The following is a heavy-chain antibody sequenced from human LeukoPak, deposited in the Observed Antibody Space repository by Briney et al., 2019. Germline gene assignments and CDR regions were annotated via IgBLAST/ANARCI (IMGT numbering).Heavy chain of an antibody. CDR3: AKERFGESSYYYYYMDV. CDR2: IRYDGSNK. D-gene: IGHD3-10*01. CDR1: GFTFSSYG. J-gene: IGHJ6*03. V-gene: IGHV3-30*02. Sequence: PGGSLRLSCAASGFTFSSYGMHWVRQAPGKGLEWVAFIRYDGSNKYYADSVKGRFTISRDNSKNTLYLQMNSLRAEDTAVYYCAKERFGESSYYYYYMDVWGKGTTVTISS.